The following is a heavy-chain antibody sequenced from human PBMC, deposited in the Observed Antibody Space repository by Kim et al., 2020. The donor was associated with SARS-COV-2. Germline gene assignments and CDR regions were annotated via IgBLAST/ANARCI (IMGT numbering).Heavy chain of an antibody. CDR2: IWYDGSNK. V-gene: IGHV3-33*01. CDR1: GFTFSSYG. Sequence: GGSLRLSCAASGFTFSSYGMHWVRQAPGKGLEWVAVIWYDGSNKYYADSVKGRFTISRDNSKNTLYLQMNSLRAEDTAVYYCARINSSSSDDSVGYDAFDIWGQGTMVTVSS. D-gene: IGHD6-6*01. J-gene: IGHJ3*02. CDR3: ARINSSSSDDSVGYDAFDI.